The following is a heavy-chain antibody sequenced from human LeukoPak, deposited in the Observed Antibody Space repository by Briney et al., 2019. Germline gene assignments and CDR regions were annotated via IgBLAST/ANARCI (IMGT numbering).Heavy chain of an antibody. V-gene: IGHV4-61*01. CDR1: GGSVSSGSYY. CDR3: ARVSSGWNTGFDY. Sequence: SETLSLTCTVSGGSVSSGSYYWSWIRQPPGKGLEWIGYIYYSGSTNYNPSLKGRVTISVDTSKNQFSLKLSSVTAADTAVYYCARVSSGWNTGFDYWGQGTLVTVSS. CDR2: IYYSGST. D-gene: IGHD6-19*01. J-gene: IGHJ4*02.